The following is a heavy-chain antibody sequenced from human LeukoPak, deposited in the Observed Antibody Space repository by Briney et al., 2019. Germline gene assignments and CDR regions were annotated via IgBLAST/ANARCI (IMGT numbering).Heavy chain of an antibody. J-gene: IGHJ4*02. CDR2: IYHSGST. D-gene: IGHD3-10*01. CDR3: ARVYLVRGVPTYYFDY. CDR1: GGSISSSNW. Sequence: SETLSLTCAVSGGSISSSNWWSWVRQPPGKGLEWIGEIYHSGSTNYNPSLKSRVTISVDKSKNQFSLKLSSVTAADTAVYYCARVYLVRGVPTYYFDYWGQGTLVTVSS. V-gene: IGHV4-4*02.